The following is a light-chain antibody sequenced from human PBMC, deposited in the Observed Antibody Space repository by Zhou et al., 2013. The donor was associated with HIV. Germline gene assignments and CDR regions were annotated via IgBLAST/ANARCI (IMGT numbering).Light chain of an antibody. CDR3: QQYNSYSYT. CDR2: GSS. Sequence: AVHITQSPASLSASTGDRVTITCRASQDVGAYLAWYQQKPGEAPKVLIYGSSTLHIGVPSRFSGSGSGTEFTLTISSLQPDDFATYYCQQYNSYSYTFGQGTKLEIK. CDR1: QDVGAY. V-gene: IGKV1-8*01. J-gene: IGKJ2*01.